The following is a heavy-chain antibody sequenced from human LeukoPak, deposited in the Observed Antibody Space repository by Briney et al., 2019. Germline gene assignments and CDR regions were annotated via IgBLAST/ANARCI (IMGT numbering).Heavy chain of an antibody. J-gene: IGHJ3*02. D-gene: IGHD4-17*01. CDR1: GFTFSNYA. CDR2: ISYDGSYK. V-gene: IGHV3-30*04. CDR3: ARPESTHDYGDYGAFDI. Sequence: GGSLRLSCAASGFTFSNYAMHWVRQAPGKGLEWVAVISYDGSYKDYADSVKGRFTISKDNSKNTLYLQMNSLRAEDTAVYYCARPESTHDYGDYGAFDIWGQGTMVTVSS.